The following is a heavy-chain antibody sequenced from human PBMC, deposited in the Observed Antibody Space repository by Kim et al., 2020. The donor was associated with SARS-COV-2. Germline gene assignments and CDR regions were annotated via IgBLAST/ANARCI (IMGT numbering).Heavy chain of an antibody. J-gene: IGHJ4*02. V-gene: IGHV3-48*03. CDR2: ISSSGSTI. CDR3: ARDSIKGWWELREPIFDY. CDR1: GFTFSSYE. D-gene: IGHD1-26*01. Sequence: GGSLRLSCAASGFTFSSYEMNWVRQAPGKGLEWVSYISSSGSTIYYADSVKGRFTISRDNAKNSLYLQMNSLRAEDTAVYYCARDSIKGWWELREPIFDYWGQGTLVTVSS.